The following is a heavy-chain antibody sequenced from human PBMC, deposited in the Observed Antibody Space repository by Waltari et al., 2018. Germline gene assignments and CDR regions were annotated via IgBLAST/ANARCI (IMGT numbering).Heavy chain of an antibody. CDR1: EYTFASSY. CDR2: IHPSGGST. J-gene: IGHJ6*02. D-gene: IGHD2-21*01. Sequence: QVQLVQSGAEVKKPGASVKISCKTSEYTFASSYVHWVRQAPGQGVEWMGIIHPSGGSTIYAQRFQGRVTMTMDTSTSTVYMELSSLKSEDTAVYYCATDTGALWMDVWGQGTTVTVSS. CDR3: ATDTGALWMDV. V-gene: IGHV1-46*01.